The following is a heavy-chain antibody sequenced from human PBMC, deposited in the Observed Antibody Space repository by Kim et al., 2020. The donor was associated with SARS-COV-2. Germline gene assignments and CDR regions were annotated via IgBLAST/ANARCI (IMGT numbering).Heavy chain of an antibody. Sequence: SETLSLTCTVSGGSISSYYWSWIRQPPGKGLEWIGYIYYSGSTNYNPSLKSRVTISVDTSKNQFSLKLSSVTAADTAVYYCAREGEMIGLRNAFDIWGQGTMVTVSS. CDR3: AREGEMIGLRNAFDI. D-gene: IGHD5-12*01. J-gene: IGHJ3*02. CDR2: IYYSGST. V-gene: IGHV4-59*13. CDR1: GGSISSYY.